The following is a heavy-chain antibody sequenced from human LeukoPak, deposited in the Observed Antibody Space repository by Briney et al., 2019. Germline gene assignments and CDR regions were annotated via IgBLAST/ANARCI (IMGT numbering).Heavy chain of an antibody. D-gene: IGHD2-2*01. V-gene: IGHV3-48*03. CDR3: ARWEYCSSTYCSFDY. CDR1: GFTFSTYE. Sequence: PGGSLRLSCAASGFTFSTYEMNWVRQAPGKGLEWVSYISGTGRTRNYADSVKGRFTISRDNAKNSLYLQMNSLRAEDTAVYYCARWEYCSSTYCSFDYWGQGTLVTVS. CDR2: ISGTGRTR. J-gene: IGHJ4*02.